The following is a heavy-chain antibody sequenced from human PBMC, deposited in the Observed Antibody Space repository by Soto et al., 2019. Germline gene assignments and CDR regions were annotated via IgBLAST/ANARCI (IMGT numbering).Heavy chain of an antibody. CDR2: FNTDGSTT. D-gene: IGHD1-26*01. J-gene: IGHJ4*02. CDR1: GFTFSHHW. CDR3: LGTGSNSY. V-gene: IGHV3-74*01. Sequence: EGQLVESVRGYVQPGGSLRLCCAASGFTFSHHWMHWVRQAPGKGLVWVSRFNTDGSTTTYADSVKGRFTISRDNAKNTFHLQMNSLRAEDTAIYYCLGTGSNSYWGQGTLVTVSS.